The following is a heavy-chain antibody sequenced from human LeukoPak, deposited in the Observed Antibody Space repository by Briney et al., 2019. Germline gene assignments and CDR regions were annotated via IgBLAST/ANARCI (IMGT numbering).Heavy chain of an antibody. CDR2: INAGNGNT. D-gene: IGHD3-3*01. CDR3: ARKWAPITIFGVVNNWFDP. Sequence: ASVKVSCKASGYTFTSYAMHWVRQAPGQRLEWMGWINAGNGNTKYSQKFQGRVTTTRDTSASTAYMELSSLRSEDTAVYYCARKWAPITIFGVVNNWFDPWGQGTLVTVSS. CDR1: GYTFTSYA. J-gene: IGHJ5*02. V-gene: IGHV1-3*01.